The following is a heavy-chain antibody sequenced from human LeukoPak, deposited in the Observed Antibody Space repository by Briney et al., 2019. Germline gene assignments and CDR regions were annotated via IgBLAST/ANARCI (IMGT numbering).Heavy chain of an antibody. Sequence: GGSLRLSCAASGFTFSSYAMNWVRQAPGKGLEWFSVISTSGGTTYYSASVKGRFIISRDNSKNTLYLQMNSLRAEDTAVDYCAKADIAVPATPEYCGQGTQVTVSS. CDR2: ISTSGGTT. D-gene: IGHD6-19*01. V-gene: IGHV3-23*01. CDR3: AKADIAVPATPEY. J-gene: IGHJ4*02. CDR1: GFTFSSYA.